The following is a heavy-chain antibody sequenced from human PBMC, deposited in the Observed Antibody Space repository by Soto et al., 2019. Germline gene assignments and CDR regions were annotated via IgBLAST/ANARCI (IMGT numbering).Heavy chain of an antibody. Sequence: PGGSLRLSCAASGFSSSSYGMHCVRQAPGKRLEWVAVISYDGSNKYYADSVKGRFTISRDNSKNTLYLQMNSLRAEDTAVYYCAKALYYSSGWYGYYYYYGMDVWGQGTTVTVS. V-gene: IGHV3-30*18. CDR3: AKALYYSSGWYGYYYYYGMDV. J-gene: IGHJ6*02. CDR2: ISYDGSNK. D-gene: IGHD6-19*01. CDR1: GFSSSSYG.